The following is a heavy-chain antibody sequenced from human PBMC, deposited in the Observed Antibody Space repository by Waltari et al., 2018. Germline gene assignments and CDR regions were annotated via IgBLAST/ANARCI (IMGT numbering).Heavy chain of an antibody. V-gene: IGHV3-30*18. CDR1: GFTFSSYG. D-gene: IGHD2-21*02. Sequence: QVQLVESGGGVVQPGRSLRLSCAASGFTFSSYGMHWVRQAPGKGLEWVAVISYDGSNKYYADSVKGRFTISRDNSKNTLYLQMNSLRAEDTAVYYCAKAYDLQGDSGMGYWGQGTLVTVSS. CDR3: AKAYDLQGDSGMGY. CDR2: ISYDGSNK. J-gene: IGHJ4*02.